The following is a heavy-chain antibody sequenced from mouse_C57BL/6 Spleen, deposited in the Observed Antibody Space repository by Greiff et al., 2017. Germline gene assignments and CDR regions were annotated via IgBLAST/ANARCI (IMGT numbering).Heavy chain of an antibody. CDR3: ARGQLRHRFAY. V-gene: IGHV1-26*01. CDR2: INPNNGGT. Sequence: EVQLQQSGPELVKPGASVKISCKASGYTFTDYYMNWVKQSHGKSLEWIGDINPNNGGTSYNQKFKGKATLTVDKSSSTAYMELRSLTSEDSAVYYCARGQLRHRFAYWGQGTLVTVSA. D-gene: IGHD3-2*02. J-gene: IGHJ3*01. CDR1: GYTFTDYY.